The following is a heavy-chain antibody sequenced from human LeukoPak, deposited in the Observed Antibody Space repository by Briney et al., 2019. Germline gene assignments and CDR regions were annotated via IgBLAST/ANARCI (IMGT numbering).Heavy chain of an antibody. CDR1: GYSISSGYY. Sequence: PSETLSLTCTVSGYSISSGYYWAWIRRPPGRGLEWIGSGYHSGITYYNPSLRSRVTISVDTSKNQFSLKLSSVTAADTAIYYCAHQSPQYWALATTSLSYYFDYWGQGTLVAVSS. D-gene: IGHD1-26*01. CDR2: GYHSGIT. J-gene: IGHJ4*02. CDR3: AHQSPQYWALATTSLSYYFDY. V-gene: IGHV4-38-2*02.